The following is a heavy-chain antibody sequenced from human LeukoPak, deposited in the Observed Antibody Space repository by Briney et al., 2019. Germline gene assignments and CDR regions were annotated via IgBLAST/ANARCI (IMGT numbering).Heavy chain of an antibody. J-gene: IGHJ4*02. D-gene: IGHD6-19*01. CDR3: ARDMFDLGSGWYLSH. CDR1: GGSFSGYY. V-gene: IGHV4-34*01. Sequence: SETLSLTCAVYGGSFSGYYWSWIRQPPGKGLEWIGEINHSGSTNYNPSLKSRVTISVDTSKNQFSLKLSSVTAADTAVYYCARDMFDLGSGWYLSHWGQGTLVTVSS. CDR2: INHSGST.